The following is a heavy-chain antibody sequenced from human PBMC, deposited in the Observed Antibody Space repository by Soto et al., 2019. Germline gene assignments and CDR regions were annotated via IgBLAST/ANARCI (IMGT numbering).Heavy chain of an antibody. D-gene: IGHD4-4*01. J-gene: IGHJ6*02. CDR2: IIPIYGTP. CDR1: GGAFNNYV. V-gene: IGHV1-69*01. Sequence: QVQLVQSGAEVKMPGSSVKVSCRASGGAFNNYVITWVRQAPGQGLECMGGIIPIYGTPNYAQKFRGRVTITADASTSTVYREVKSLRSADTAVDYCAIARVHSNYESCMDVWGQGTTVSVSS. CDR3: AIARVHSNYESCMDV.